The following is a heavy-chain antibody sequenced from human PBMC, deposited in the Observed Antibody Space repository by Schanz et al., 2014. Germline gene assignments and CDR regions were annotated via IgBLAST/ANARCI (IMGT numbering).Heavy chain of an antibody. D-gene: IGHD1-26*01. Sequence: EVLLVESGGGLVTPGESLRLSCAASGFTFSSYSMNWVRQAPGKGLEWVSSVSHGGTYIYYADSVRGRFTISRDNSNHTLYLQMNSLRADDTAVYYCAKELYSGSHYGWFDPWGQGTLVTVSS. CDR1: GFTFSSYS. V-gene: IGHV3-21*02. CDR2: VSHGGTYI. J-gene: IGHJ5*02. CDR3: AKELYSGSHYGWFDP.